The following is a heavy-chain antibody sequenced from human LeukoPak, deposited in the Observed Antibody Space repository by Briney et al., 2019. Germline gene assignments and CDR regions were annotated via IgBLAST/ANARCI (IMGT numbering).Heavy chain of an antibody. Sequence: GGSLRLSCAASGFALSSHWMTWVRQVPGRGPEWVANVNRDGSETYYLDSGKGRFTISKDNAKNSLYLQMNSLGAEDTALYHCARNNGMDVWGQGTTVIVSS. CDR2: VNRDGSET. V-gene: IGHV3-7*03. CDR1: GFALSSHW. J-gene: IGHJ6*02. CDR3: ARNNGMDV.